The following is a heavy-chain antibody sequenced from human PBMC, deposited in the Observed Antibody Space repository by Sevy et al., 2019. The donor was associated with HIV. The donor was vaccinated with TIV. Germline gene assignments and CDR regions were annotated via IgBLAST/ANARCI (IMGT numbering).Heavy chain of an antibody. Sequence: SETLSLTCAVSGGSISSSNWWSWVRQPPGKGLEWIGEIYRSGSTNYNPSLKSRVTISVDKSKNQFSLKLSSVTAADTAVYYCAGGFGSGGRASGDYWGQGTLVNVFS. CDR3: AGGFGSGGRASGDY. D-gene: IGHD3-10*01. V-gene: IGHV4-4*02. J-gene: IGHJ4*02. CDR1: GGSISSSNW. CDR2: IYRSGST.